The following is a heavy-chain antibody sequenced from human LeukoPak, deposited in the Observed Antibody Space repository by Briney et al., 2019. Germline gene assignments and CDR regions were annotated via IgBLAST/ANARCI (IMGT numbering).Heavy chain of an antibody. V-gene: IGHV3-74*01. CDR2: MNSAGSTI. D-gene: IGHD3-16*02. J-gene: IGHJ4*02. CDR1: GFTFSTSL. Sequence: GWSLRLSCAASGFTFSTSLMHWVRQAPGKGLMWVSRMNSAGSTIDYEDSVKGRFTISRDTDKNTLFLQMDSLRAEDTAVYYCATAGSYRFDHWGQGTVVTVSS. CDR3: ATAGSYRFDH.